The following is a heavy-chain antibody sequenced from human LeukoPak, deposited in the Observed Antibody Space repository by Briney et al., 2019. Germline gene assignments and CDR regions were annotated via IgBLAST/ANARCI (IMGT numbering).Heavy chain of an antibody. CDR3: ARAGAEVTSHFDS. J-gene: IGHJ4*02. CDR1: GYTFTRYG. Sequence: ASVKASCKASGYTFTRYGVSWVRQAPGQGLEWVGWIGSYNGNTNYAQRLQDRITVTTDTSTSTAYMELSSLRSDDTAMYYCARAGAEVTSHFDSWGQGTLVTVSS. CDR2: IGSYNGNT. D-gene: IGHD2-21*02. V-gene: IGHV1-18*01.